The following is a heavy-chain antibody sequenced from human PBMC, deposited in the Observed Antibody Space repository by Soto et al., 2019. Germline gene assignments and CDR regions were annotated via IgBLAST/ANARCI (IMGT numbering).Heavy chain of an antibody. CDR2: ISGSGGST. CDR1: GFTFSSYA. Sequence: PGGSLRLSCAASGFTFSSYAMSWVRQAPGKGLEWVSTISGSGGSTYYADSVKGRFTISRDKSKNTLYLQMNSLRAGDTAVYFCAREDYADFYFDSWGLGTLVTVSS. V-gene: IGHV3-23*01. D-gene: IGHD4-17*01. J-gene: IGHJ4*02. CDR3: AREDYADFYFDS.